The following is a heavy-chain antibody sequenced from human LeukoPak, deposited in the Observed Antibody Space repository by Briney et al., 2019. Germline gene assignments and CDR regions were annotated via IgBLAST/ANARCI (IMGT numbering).Heavy chain of an antibody. D-gene: IGHD4-23*01. CDR3: ARDLHINVVTPGSTGLDS. CDR2: INWNGGRT. V-gene: IGHV3-20*04. Sequence: GGSLRLSCEANGFTFDDYGTSWVRQAPGKGLEWVAGINWNGGRTGYAESLKGRFTISRDNAKSSLFLQMDSLRAEDTALYYCARDLHINVVTPGSTGLDSWGQGTMVTVSS. J-gene: IGHJ3*01. CDR1: GFTFDDYG.